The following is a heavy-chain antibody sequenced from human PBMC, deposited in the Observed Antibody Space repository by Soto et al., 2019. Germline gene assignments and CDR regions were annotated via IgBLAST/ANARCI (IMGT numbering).Heavy chain of an antibody. Sequence: GRMRQMPGKGLEWMGIIYPGDSDTRYSPSFQGQVTISADKSISTAYLQWSSLKASDTAMYYCARQIFGVVKSGMAVWGQGTTVTVSS. J-gene: IGHJ6*02. V-gene: IGHV5-51*01. CDR3: ARQIFGVVKSGMAV. D-gene: IGHD3-3*01. CDR2: IYPGDSDT.